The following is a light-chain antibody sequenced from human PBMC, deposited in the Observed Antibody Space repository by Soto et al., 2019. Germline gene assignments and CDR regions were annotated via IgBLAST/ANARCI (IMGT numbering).Light chain of an antibody. J-gene: IGKJ5*01. Sequence: EIVLTQSPGTLSLSPGERATLSCRASQSVSSSYLAWYQQKPGQAPRLLIYGASSRATGIPDRFSGSGSGTDFTLTISRLEPADFAVYYCQQYGSSPPPFGQGTRLEIK. CDR2: GAS. CDR1: QSVSSSY. V-gene: IGKV3-20*01. CDR3: QQYGSSPPP.